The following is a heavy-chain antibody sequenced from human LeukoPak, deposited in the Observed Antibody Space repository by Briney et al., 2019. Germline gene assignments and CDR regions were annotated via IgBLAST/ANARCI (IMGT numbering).Heavy chain of an antibody. J-gene: IGHJ4*02. CDR2: IQYGGST. Sequence: SETLSLTCTVSGGSISSSAYHWGWIRQPPGKGLEWIGSIQYGGSTYYNPSLKSRAIIFVDTPKNQFSLNLRFVIAADTAVYYCVRLWSTDCSGGSCPHQPNYWGQGTLVTVSS. D-gene: IGHD2-15*01. CDR3: VRLWSTDCSGGSCPHQPNY. CDR1: GGSISSSAYH. V-gene: IGHV4-39*01.